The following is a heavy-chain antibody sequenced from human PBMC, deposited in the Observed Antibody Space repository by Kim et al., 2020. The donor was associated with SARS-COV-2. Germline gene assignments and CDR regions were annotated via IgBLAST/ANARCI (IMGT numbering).Heavy chain of an antibody. Sequence: SETLSLTCTVSGGSISSYYWSWIRQPPGKGLEWIGYIYYSGSTNYNPSLKSRVTISVDTSKNQFSLKLSSVTAADTAVYYCARDHGYSGYDTYGMDVWGQGTTVTVSS. V-gene: IGHV4-59*13. CDR2: IYYSGST. D-gene: IGHD5-12*01. J-gene: IGHJ6*02. CDR3: ARDHGYSGYDTYGMDV. CDR1: GGSISSYY.